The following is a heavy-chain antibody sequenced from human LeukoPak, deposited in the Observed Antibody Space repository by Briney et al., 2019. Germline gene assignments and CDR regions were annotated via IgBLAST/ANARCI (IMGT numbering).Heavy chain of an antibody. CDR1: GFTFSSYA. Sequence: GGSLRLSCAASGFTFSSYAMSWVRQAPGKGLEWVSAISGSGGSTYYADSVKGRFTISRDNSKNTLYPQMNSLRAEDTAVYYCAKEWRWLQSGNYFDYWGQGTLVTVSS. D-gene: IGHD5-24*01. V-gene: IGHV3-23*01. J-gene: IGHJ4*02. CDR3: AKEWRWLQSGNYFDY. CDR2: ISGSGGST.